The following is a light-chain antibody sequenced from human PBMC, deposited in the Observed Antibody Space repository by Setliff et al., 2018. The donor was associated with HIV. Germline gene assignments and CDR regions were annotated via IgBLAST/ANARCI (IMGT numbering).Light chain of an antibody. CDR3: LLSYGGARV. CDR2: DAT. Sequence: QAVVTQGSSLTVSPGGTISLTCVSSTGAVTSGHYPHWFQQKPGQVPRPLIYDATKRHSWTPSRFSGSLLRDKAALTLSNAQAEDEADYYCLLSYGGARVFGSGTKVTVL. V-gene: IGLV7-46*01. J-gene: IGLJ1*01. CDR1: TGAVTSGHY.